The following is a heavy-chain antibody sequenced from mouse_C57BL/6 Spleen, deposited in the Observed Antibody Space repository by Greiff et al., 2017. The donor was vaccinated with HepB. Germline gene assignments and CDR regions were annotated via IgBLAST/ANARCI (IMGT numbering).Heavy chain of an antibody. CDR1: GYTFTDYN. CDR3: ARREGYSYAMDY. V-gene: IGHV1-18*01. Sequence: VQLQQSGPELVKPGASVKIPCKASGYTFTDYNMDWVKQSHGKSLEWIGDINPNNGGTIYNQKFKGKATLTVDKSSSTAYMELRSLTSEDTAVYYCARREGYSYAMDYWGQGTSVTVSS. CDR2: INPNNGGT. D-gene: IGHD2-3*01. J-gene: IGHJ4*01.